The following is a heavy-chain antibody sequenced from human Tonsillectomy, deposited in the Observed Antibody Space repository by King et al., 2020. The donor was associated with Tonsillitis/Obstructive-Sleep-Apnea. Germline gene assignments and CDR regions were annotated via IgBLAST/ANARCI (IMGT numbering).Heavy chain of an antibody. J-gene: IGHJ4*02. V-gene: IGHV1-46*01. Sequence: VQLVQSGAEVKKPGASVKVSCKASGYTFTSYYMHWVRQAPGQGLEWMGIINPSGGSTSYAQTFQGRVTMTRDTSTGTVYMELSSLRSEDTAVFYCAREGYCSGGSCSTIFDYWGQGTLVTVSS. CDR3: AREGYCSGGSCSTIFDY. CDR2: INPSGGST. CDR1: GYTFTSYY. D-gene: IGHD2-15*01.